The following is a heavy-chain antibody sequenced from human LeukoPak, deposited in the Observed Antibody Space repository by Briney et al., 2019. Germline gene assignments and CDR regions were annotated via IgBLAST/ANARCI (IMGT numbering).Heavy chain of an antibody. D-gene: IGHD3-9*01. CDR3: ARGWSEGVRYFDWLFSTIDY. CDR2: ISSSGSTI. V-gene: IGHV3-11*04. J-gene: IGHJ4*02. Sequence: GGSLRLSCAASGFTFSDYYMSWVRQAPGKGPEWVSYISSSGSTIYYADSVKGRFTISRDNAKNSLYLQMNSLRAEDTAVYYCARGWSEGVRYFDWLFSTIDYWGQGTLVTVSS. CDR1: GFTFSDYY.